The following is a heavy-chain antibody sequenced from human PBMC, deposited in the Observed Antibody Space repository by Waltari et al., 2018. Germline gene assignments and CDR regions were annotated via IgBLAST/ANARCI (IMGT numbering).Heavy chain of an antibody. J-gene: IGHJ4*02. CDR2: IYYSGST. Sequence: QVQLQESGPGLVKPSETLSLTCTVSGGSISSYYWSWIRQPPGTGLEWIGYIYYSGSTNYNPSLKSRVTISVDTSKNHFSLKRSSVTAADTAVYYCARRMAAIDYWGQGTLVTVSS. CDR1: GGSISSYY. V-gene: IGHV4-59*01. D-gene: IGHD2-15*01. CDR3: ARRMAAIDY.